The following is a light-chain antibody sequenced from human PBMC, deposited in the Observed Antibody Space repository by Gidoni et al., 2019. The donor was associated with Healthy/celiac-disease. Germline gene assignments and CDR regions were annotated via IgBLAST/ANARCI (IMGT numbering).Light chain of an antibody. J-gene: IGKJ5*01. CDR1: QSVSSY. CDR2: DAS. Sequence: EIVSTQSPATLSLSPGERATLSCSASQSVSSYLAWYQQKPGQAPRLLIYDASNRATGIPARFSGSGSGTDFTLTISSLEPEDFAVYYCQQRSNWPPTCGQGTRLEIK. V-gene: IGKV3-11*01. CDR3: QQRSNWPPT.